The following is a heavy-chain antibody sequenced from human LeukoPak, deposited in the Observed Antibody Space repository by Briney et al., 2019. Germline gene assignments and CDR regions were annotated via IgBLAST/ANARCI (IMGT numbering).Heavy chain of an antibody. CDR1: GGSLRGYY. CDR3: ARGDSSWYYNFDY. V-gene: IGHV4-34*01. Sequence: PSETLSLTCAVYGGSLRGYYWSWIRQPPGKGLEWIGEINHSGSTNYNPSLKSRVTISVDTSKNQFSLKLSSVTAADTAVYYCARGDSSWYYNFDYWGQGTLVTVSS. J-gene: IGHJ4*02. D-gene: IGHD6-13*01. CDR2: INHSGST.